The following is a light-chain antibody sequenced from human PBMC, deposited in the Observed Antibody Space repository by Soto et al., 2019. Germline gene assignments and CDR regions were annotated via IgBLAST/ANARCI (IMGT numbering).Light chain of an antibody. CDR1: QSISDT. CDR3: QQYNNWPWT. V-gene: IGKV3-15*01. Sequence: EILFTQSPATLSVSPGGRGSLSCRASQSISDTLAWYQQKPGRAPRLLIYSASRRATGFPGRFSGSGSGTDFTLTISSLQSEDLAVYYCQQYNNWPWTFGQGTKV. J-gene: IGKJ1*01. CDR2: SAS.